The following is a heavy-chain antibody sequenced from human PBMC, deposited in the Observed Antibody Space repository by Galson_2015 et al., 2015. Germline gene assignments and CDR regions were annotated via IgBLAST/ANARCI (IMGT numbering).Heavy chain of an antibody. D-gene: IGHD3-10*01. CDR3: ARNVNLPTSDYYLSGNYYSWLDP. J-gene: IGHJ5*02. CDR1: GYNFAAYY. CDR2: INPNSGDT. Sequence: SVKVSCKASGYNFAAYYIYWVRQAPGQGLEWMGRINPNSGDTNYAQKFQGRVTMTGDTSISTAYMELSRLTSDDTAVYYCARNVNLPTSDYYLSGNYYSWLDPWGQGTLVTVSS. V-gene: IGHV1-2*06.